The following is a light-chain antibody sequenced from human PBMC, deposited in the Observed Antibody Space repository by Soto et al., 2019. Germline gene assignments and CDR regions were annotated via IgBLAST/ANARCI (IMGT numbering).Light chain of an antibody. V-gene: IGKV1D-12*01. CDR3: HQANSFPLT. J-gene: IGKJ1*01. CDR1: QAISTW. Sequence: DIQMTQSPSSVSASVGDRVTITCRASQAISTWLDWYQQKPGKAPKLLIYAASNLQAGVPSRFSGSRSGTNFTLTISSLQKEDLETYDCHQANSFPLTFGQGTKVEIK. CDR2: AAS.